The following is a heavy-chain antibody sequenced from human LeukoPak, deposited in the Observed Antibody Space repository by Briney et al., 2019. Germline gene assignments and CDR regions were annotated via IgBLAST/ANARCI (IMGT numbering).Heavy chain of an antibody. CDR2: IYYSGST. CDR1: GGSVSSGSYY. CDR3: ARVVVPAAKVRMNSRFDP. J-gene: IGHJ5*02. V-gene: IGHV4-61*01. Sequence: SETLSLTCTVSGGSVSSGSYYWSWIRQPPGKGLEWIGYIYYSGSTNYNPPLKSRVTISVDTSKNQFSLKLSSVTAADTAVYYCARVVVPAAKVRMNSRFDPWGQGTLVTVSS. D-gene: IGHD2-2*01.